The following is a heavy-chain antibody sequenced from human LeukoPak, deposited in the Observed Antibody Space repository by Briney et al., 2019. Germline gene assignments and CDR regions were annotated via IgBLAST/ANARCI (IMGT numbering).Heavy chain of an antibody. Sequence: GGSLRLSCAASGFTFSSYVMHWVRLVPGQGLVWVSRISHDGTTTSYADSVKGRFTISRDNAKNTLYLQMDSLRAGDTALYYCTRDQDWILFDWWGQGTLVTVSS. CDR1: GFTFSSYV. V-gene: IGHV3-74*01. D-gene: IGHD1-1*01. J-gene: IGHJ5*01. CDR3: TRDQDWILFDW. CDR2: ISHDGTTT.